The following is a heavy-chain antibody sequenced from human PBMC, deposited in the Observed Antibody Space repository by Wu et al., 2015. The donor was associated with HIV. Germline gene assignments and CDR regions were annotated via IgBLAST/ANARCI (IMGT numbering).Heavy chain of an antibody. D-gene: IGHD2-15*01. V-gene: IGHV1-2*02. CDR1: GYTFTDYF. J-gene: IGHJ3*02. CDR3: ARDELFRVDDAFDM. CDR2: TNVNTGGT. Sequence: QVQLVQSGAEVKKPGASVKVPCKTSGYTFTDYFMHWLRQAPGQGLEWMGWTNVNTGGTNYAPKFQGRVTMTRDTSISTAYMDLSRLTSDDTAVYYCARDELFRVDDAFDMWGQGTMVIVSS.